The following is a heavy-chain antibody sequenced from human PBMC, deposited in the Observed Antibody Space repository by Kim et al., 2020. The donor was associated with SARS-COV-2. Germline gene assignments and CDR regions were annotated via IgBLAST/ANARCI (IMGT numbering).Heavy chain of an antibody. J-gene: IGHJ4*01. CDR1: GGSISSSNYY. CDR3: ARHYYGSGSYLGDFDY. V-gene: IGHV4-39*01. D-gene: IGHD3-10*01. Sequence: SETLSLTCTVSGGSISSSNYYWGWIRQPPGKGLEWTGSIYYTGSTYYNPSLKSRVTISVDTSKNQFSLKLNSVTAADTAVYYCARHYYGSGSYLGDFDY. CDR2: IYYTGST.